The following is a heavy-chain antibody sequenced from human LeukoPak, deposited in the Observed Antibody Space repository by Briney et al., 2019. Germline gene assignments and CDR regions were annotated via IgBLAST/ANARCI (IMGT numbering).Heavy chain of an antibody. CDR2: IHPDGGET. Sequence: GGSLRLSCAASGFTFTNYAMHWVRQAPGKGLVWVSRIHPDGGETSYADSVKGRFTVSRDNAKNTLYLQMNSLRAEDTAVYYCAKVLSGYYVVLDVWGQGTMVAVSS. J-gene: IGHJ3*01. CDR3: AKVLSGYYVVLDV. D-gene: IGHD3-3*01. V-gene: IGHV3-74*01. CDR1: GFTFTNYA.